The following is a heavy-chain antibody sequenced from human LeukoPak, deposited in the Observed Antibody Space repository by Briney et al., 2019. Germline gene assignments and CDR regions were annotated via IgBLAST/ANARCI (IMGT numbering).Heavy chain of an antibody. V-gene: IGHV2-5*02. CDR1: GFSLSTSGVG. CDR2: IYWDDEK. Sequence: SGPTLVNPTQTLTLTCTFSGFSLSTSGVGVGRIRQPPGKALQWLALIYWDDEKYYSPSLKSRLSISRDTSRNQVVLTMTNMDPLDTGTYFCAHSYYFGSRSYYNVWFAPWGLGTLVSVSS. J-gene: IGHJ5*02. CDR3: AHSYYFGSRSYYNVWFAP. D-gene: IGHD3-10*01.